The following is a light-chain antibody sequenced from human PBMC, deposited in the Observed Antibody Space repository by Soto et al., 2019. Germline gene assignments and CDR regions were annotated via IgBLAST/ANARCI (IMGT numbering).Light chain of an antibody. CDR3: QQYNNWPRT. Sequence: EIVMTQSPATLSVSPGERATLSCRASQSVYNNLAWYQQKPSQAPRLLIYDGSSRATDIPTRFSGSGSGTEFTLTISSLQSEDFAVYYCQQYNNWPRTFGQGTTVDIK. CDR1: QSVYNN. V-gene: IGKV3-15*01. CDR2: DGS. J-gene: IGKJ1*01.